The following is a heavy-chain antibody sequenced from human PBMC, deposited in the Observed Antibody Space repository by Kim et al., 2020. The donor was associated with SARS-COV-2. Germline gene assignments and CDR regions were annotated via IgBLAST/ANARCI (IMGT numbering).Heavy chain of an antibody. CDR2: IYYTGST. CDR3: ARSSGWYLRDAFDI. CDR1: GGSISSSSYY. D-gene: IGHD6-19*01. V-gene: IGHV4-39*01. Sequence: SETLSLTCTVSGGSISSSSYYWGWIRQPPGKGLEWIGSIYYTGSTYYNPSLKSRVTISVDTSKNQFSLKLSSVTAADTAVYYCARSSGWYLRDAFDIWGQGTMVTVSS. J-gene: IGHJ3*02.